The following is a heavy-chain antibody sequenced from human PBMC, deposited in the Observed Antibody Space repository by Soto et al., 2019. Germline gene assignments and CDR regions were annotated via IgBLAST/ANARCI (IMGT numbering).Heavy chain of an antibody. CDR3: ARDRMDIVVVPAAPYYYYGMDV. CDR2: ISAYNGNT. CDR1: GYTFTSYG. J-gene: IGHJ6*02. Sequence: QVQLVQSGAEVKQPGASVKVSCKASGYTFTSYGISWVRQAPGQGLEWMGWISAYNGNTNYAQKLQGRVTMTTDTSTSTAYTELRSLRSDDTAVYYCARDRMDIVVVPAAPYYYYGMDVWGQGTTVTVSS. V-gene: IGHV1-18*01. D-gene: IGHD2-2*03.